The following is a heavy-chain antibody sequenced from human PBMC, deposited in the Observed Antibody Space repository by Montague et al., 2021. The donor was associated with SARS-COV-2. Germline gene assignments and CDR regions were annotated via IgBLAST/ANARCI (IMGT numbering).Heavy chain of an antibody. Sequence: SETLSLTCTVSGASVGCSDWGWIRQSPGKGLEWIGYFYSVGSTDYNPSLKSRATISRDTSKNQFSLKVRSVTAADTAVYYCARETMTADAFDIWGQGTMVTVSS. J-gene: IGHJ3*02. CDR2: FYSVGST. CDR3: ARETMTADAFDI. D-gene: IGHD1-14*01. V-gene: IGHV4-59*02. CDR1: GASVGCSD.